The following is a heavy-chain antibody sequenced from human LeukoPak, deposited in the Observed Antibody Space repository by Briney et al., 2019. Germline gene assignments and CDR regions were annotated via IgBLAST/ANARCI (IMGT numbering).Heavy chain of an antibody. CDR3: ARGGPSSSGYAADGFDI. Sequence: SETLSLTCIVSGDSISSLYWSSISSYYWSWIRQPPGKGLEWIGYISYSGSTNYNSSLKSRLTLSVDTSANHFSLTLSSVTAADTAVYYCARGGPSSSGYAADGFDIWGQGTVVTVSS. D-gene: IGHD3-22*01. CDR1: GDSISSLYWSSISSYY. V-gene: IGHV4-61*03. J-gene: IGHJ3*02. CDR2: ISYSGST.